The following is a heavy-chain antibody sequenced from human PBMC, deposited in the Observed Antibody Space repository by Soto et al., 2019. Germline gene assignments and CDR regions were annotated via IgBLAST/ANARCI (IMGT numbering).Heavy chain of an antibody. CDR3: ARGGNGSGSYSIDY. Sequence: QVQLQQWGAGLLKPSETLSLTCAVYGGSFSGYYWSWIRQPPGKGLEWIGEINHSGSTNYNPSLKRRVTISVDTSKNQFSLKLSSVTAADTAVYYCARGGNGSGSYSIDYWGQGTLVTVSS. CDR2: INHSGST. D-gene: IGHD3-10*01. CDR1: GGSFSGYY. J-gene: IGHJ4*02. V-gene: IGHV4-34*01.